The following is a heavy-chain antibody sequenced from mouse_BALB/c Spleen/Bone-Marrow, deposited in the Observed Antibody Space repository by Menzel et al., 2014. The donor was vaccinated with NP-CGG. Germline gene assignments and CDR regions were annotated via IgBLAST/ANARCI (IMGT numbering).Heavy chain of an antibody. CDR1: GFNIKDYY. D-gene: IGHD2-1*01. V-gene: IGHV14-4*02. J-gene: IGHJ4*01. CDR2: IDHENGAT. CDR3: SYGTFAIDC. Sequence: EVKLVESGAELVKPGASVKLPCTASGFNIKDYYMHWVKQRPDQGLEWIGWIDHENGATEYAPNIQGKATMNADTSSNTAYLQLSSLTSEDTAVYYCSYGTFAIDCWGQGTSVTVSS.